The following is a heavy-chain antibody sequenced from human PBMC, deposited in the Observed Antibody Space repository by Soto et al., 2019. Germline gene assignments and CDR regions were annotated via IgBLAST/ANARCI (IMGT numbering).Heavy chain of an antibody. CDR2: IIPILGIA. V-gene: IGHV1-69*10. CDR1: GGTFSSYA. CDR3: ARDRGGDCYFDY. Sequence: ASVKVSCKASGGTFSSYAISWVRQAPGQGLEWMGGIIPILGIANYAQKFQGRVTITADKSTSTAYMELSSLRSEDTAVYYCARDRGGDCYFDYWGQGTLVTVSS. J-gene: IGHJ4*02. D-gene: IGHD2-21*02.